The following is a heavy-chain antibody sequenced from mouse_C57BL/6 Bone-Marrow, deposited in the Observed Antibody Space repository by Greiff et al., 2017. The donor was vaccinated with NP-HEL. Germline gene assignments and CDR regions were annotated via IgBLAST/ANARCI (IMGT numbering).Heavy chain of an antibody. D-gene: IGHD2-2*01. CDR2: INPYNGGT. CDR1: GYTFTDYY. J-gene: IGHJ2*01. Sequence: VQLKESGPVLVKPGASVKMSCKASGYTFTDYYMNWVKQSHGKSLEWIGVINPYNGGTSYNQKFKGKATLTVDTSSSTAYMELNSLTSEDSAVYYCARRNYGYDYFDYWGQGTTLSVSS. V-gene: IGHV1-19*01. CDR3: ARRNYGYDYFDY.